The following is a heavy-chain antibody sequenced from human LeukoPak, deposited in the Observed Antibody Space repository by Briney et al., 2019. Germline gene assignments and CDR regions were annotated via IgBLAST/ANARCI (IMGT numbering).Heavy chain of an antibody. V-gene: IGHV5-51*01. D-gene: IGHD3-22*01. Sequence: GESLKISCKGSGYSFTSYWIGWVRQMPGKGLEWMGIIYPGDSDTRYSPSFQGQVTISADKSISTAYLQWSSLKASDTAMYYCARQNYYDSSGYYPGSFDYWGQGTLATVSS. J-gene: IGHJ4*02. CDR3: ARQNYYDSSGYYPGSFDY. CDR2: IYPGDSDT. CDR1: GYSFTSYW.